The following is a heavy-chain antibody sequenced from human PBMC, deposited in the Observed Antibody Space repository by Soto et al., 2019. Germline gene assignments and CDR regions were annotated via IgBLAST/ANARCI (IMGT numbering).Heavy chain of an antibody. Sequence: QVQLVESGGGVVQPGRSLRLSCAASGFTFSSYAMHWVRQAPGKGLEWVAVISYDGSNKYYADSVKGRFTISRDNSKNTLYLQVNSLRAEDTAVYYCARDRAAVAGPPDDWGQGTLVTVSS. CDR2: ISYDGSNK. D-gene: IGHD6-19*01. J-gene: IGHJ4*02. CDR3: ARDRAAVAGPPDD. CDR1: GFTFSSYA. V-gene: IGHV3-30-3*01.